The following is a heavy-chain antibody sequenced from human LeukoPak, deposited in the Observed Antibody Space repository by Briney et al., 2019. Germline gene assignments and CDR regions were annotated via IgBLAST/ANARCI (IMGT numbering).Heavy chain of an antibody. CDR1: GYSISSGYY. J-gene: IGHJ4*02. Sequence: SETLSLTCTVSGYSISSGYYWGWIRQPPGKGLEWIGSIYYSGSTYYNPSLKSRVTISVDTSKNQFSLKLSSVTAADTAVYYCAVHRPGYCSGGSCYPGYFDYWGQGTLVTVSS. D-gene: IGHD2-15*01. CDR2: IYYSGST. CDR3: AVHRPGYCSGGSCYPGYFDY. V-gene: IGHV4-38-2*02.